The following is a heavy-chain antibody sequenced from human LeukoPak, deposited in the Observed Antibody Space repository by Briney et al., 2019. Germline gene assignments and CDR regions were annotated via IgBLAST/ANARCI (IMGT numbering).Heavy chain of an antibody. Sequence: PSETLSLTCAVSGGSISSSNWWSWVRQPPGKGLEWIGEIYHSGSTNYNPSLKSRVTISVDTSKNQFSLKLSSVTAADTAVYYCARVDYYYYMDVWGKGTTVTVSS. J-gene: IGHJ6*03. CDR3: ARVDYYYYMDV. V-gene: IGHV4-4*02. CDR1: GGSISSSNW. CDR2: IYHSGST.